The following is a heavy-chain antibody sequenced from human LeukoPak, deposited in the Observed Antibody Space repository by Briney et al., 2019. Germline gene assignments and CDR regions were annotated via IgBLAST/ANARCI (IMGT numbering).Heavy chain of an antibody. CDR2: INSDGSYT. J-gene: IGHJ4*02. V-gene: IGHV3-74*01. D-gene: IGHD2-21*02. CDR3: ARGGSSDSYNYFDY. CDR1: GFTFSSYW. Sequence: GGSLRLSCAASGFTFSSYWMHWVRQAPGKGLVWVSRINSDGSYTNYADSVKGRFTISRDNAKNTLYLQMNSLRAEDTAVYYCARGGSSDSYNYFDYWGQGTLVTVSS.